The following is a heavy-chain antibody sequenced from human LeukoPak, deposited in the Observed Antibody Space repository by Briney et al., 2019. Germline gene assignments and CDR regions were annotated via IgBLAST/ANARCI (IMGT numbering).Heavy chain of an antibody. CDR3: ATDYGDYGLGYYYGMDV. V-gene: IGHV3-48*01. D-gene: IGHD4-17*01. CDR2: ISSSSSTI. CDR1: GFTFSSYS. Sequence: GGSLRLSCAASGFTFSSYSMNWVRQAPGEGLEWVSYISSSSSTIYYADSVKGRFTISRDNAKNSLYLQMNSLRAEDTAVYYCATDYGDYGLGYYYGMDVWGQGTTVTVSS. J-gene: IGHJ6*02.